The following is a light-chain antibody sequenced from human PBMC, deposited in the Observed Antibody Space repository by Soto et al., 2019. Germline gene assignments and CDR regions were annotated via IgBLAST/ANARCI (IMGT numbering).Light chain of an antibody. Sequence: DIQMTQSPSTLSAFVGDSVAITCRASQNITIYLNWYQQKPGKAPKLLFYRASNLESGVPSRFSGSGSGTEFTLTINSLQPDDFATYYCQQYYSYPWTFGQGTKVDIK. V-gene: IGKV1-5*03. CDR2: RAS. CDR3: QQYYSYPWT. J-gene: IGKJ1*01. CDR1: QNITIY.